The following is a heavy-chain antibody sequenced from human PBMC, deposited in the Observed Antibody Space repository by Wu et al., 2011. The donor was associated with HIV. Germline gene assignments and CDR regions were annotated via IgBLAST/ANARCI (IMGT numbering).Heavy chain of an antibody. J-gene: IGHJ6*02. V-gene: IGHV1-69-2*01. CDR3: ARDRPPDGGYGHSYYFYGMDV. CDR1: GYTFSDYY. Sequence: EVQLVQSGAEVKKPGATVKISCKVSGYTFSDYYIHWVQQAPGKGLEWMGFVDPEDGETIYAGKFQGRVTITADTSTGTTYMELSSLRSEDTAVYYCARDRPPDGGYGHSYYFYGMDVWGQGTTVTVSS. CDR2: VDPEDGET. D-gene: IGHD3-10*01.